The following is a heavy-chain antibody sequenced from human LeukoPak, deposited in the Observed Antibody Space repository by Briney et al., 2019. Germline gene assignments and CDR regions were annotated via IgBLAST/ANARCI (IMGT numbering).Heavy chain of an antibody. CDR2: ISSGSDII. CDR1: GFTFSSYN. CDR3: ALGLNYESYYYYMDV. Sequence: GGSLRLSCAASGFTFSSYNMNWIRQAPGKGLEWVSYISSGSDIIYYADSVKGRFTISRDNAKNSLFLQMNSLRAEDTAVYYCALGLNYESYYYYMDVWGKGTTVTVSS. J-gene: IGHJ6*03. V-gene: IGHV3-48*04. D-gene: IGHD1-7*01.